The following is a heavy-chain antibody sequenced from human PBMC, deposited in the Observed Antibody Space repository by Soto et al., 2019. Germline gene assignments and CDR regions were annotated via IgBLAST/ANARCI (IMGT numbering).Heavy chain of an antibody. J-gene: IGHJ4*02. D-gene: IGHD3-9*01. Sequence: QVQLQQWGAGLLKPSETLSLTCAVYGGSFSGYYWSWIRQPPGKGLEWIGEINHSGSTNYNPSLKSRVTISVDTSKNQFSLKLSSVTAADTAVFYCARSKHRRNYDILTGYTYYFDYWGQGTLVTVSS. CDR3: ARSKHRRNYDILTGYTYYFDY. CDR2: INHSGST. CDR1: GGSFSGYY. V-gene: IGHV4-34*01.